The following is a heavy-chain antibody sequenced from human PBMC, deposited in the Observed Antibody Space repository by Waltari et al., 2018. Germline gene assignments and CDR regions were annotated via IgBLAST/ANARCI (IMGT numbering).Heavy chain of an antibody. V-gene: IGHV4-31*01. CDR1: GDSISSGTYY. J-gene: IGHJ3*02. Sequence: QVQLQESGPGLVKPSQTLSLSCTVAGDSISSGTYYWSWIRQLPGKGLEWMGYIYSSGNTYYNPSLKSLLTISIYTSKKKVSLNLSSVTAADTAVYYCARGSGSGTYAFDIWGQGTMVTVSS. CDR2: IYSSGNT. D-gene: IGHD3-10*01. CDR3: ARGSGSGTYAFDI.